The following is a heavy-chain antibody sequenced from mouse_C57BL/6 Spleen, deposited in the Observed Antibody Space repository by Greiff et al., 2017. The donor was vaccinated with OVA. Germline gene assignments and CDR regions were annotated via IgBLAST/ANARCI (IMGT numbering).Heavy chain of an antibody. CDR3: ARSYYSNYPYAMDY. J-gene: IGHJ4*01. CDR2: IYIGNGYT. CDR1: GYTFTSYG. Sequence: EVKLQESRAELVRPGSSVKMSCKTSGYTFTSYGINWVKQRPGQGLEWIGYIYIGNGYTEYNEKFKGKATLTSDTSSSTAYMQLSSLTSEDSAIYFCARSYYSNYPYAMDYWGQGTSVTVSS. D-gene: IGHD2-5*01. V-gene: IGHV1-58*01.